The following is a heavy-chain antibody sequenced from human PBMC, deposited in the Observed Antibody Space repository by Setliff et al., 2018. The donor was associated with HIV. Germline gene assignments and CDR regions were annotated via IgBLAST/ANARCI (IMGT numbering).Heavy chain of an antibody. CDR2: INSDGSST. CDR1: GFTFDDYG. V-gene: IGHV3-74*01. CDR3: ARGWFDS. J-gene: IGHJ5*01. Sequence: PGGSLRLSCAASGFTFDDYGMSWVRQAPGKGLVWVSRINSDGSSTTYADSVKGRFTISRDNAKNTLYLQMNSLRAEDTAVYFCARGWFDSWGQGTLVTVSS.